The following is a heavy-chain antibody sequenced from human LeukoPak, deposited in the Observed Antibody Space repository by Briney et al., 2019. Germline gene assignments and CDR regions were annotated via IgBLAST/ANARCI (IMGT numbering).Heavy chain of an antibody. CDR3: ARDDCGDTCYPGGY. Sequence: ASVKVSCKASGYTFTNYVVHWVRQAPGQRPEWMGWIKAGNGDTKYSHHFQGRVTIARDTSANTAYMELSSLTSEDTALYYCARDDCGDTCYPGGYWGQGTLVTVSS. J-gene: IGHJ4*02. D-gene: IGHD2-21*01. CDR1: GYTFTNYV. V-gene: IGHV1-3*01. CDR2: IKAGNGDT.